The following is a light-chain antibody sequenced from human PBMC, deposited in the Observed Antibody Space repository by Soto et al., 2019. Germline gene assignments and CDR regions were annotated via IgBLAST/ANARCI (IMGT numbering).Light chain of an antibody. Sequence: EIVLTQSPGTRSLSPLEIAALSVMASQSVDSLLAWYQQKPGQAPRLLIYRASTRTTGIPARFSGSGSGTEFTLTINSLQSEDFAVYYCQQYNNWPITFGQGTRLEI. CDR1: QSVDSL. J-gene: IGKJ5*01. V-gene: IGKV3-15*01. CDR3: QQYNNWPIT. CDR2: RAS.